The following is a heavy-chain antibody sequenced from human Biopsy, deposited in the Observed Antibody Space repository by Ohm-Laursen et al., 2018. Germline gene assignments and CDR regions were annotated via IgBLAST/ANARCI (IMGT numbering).Heavy chain of an antibody. CDR3: ARDRMVTIITLVRADTFDI. CDR2: VNPNSGAT. D-gene: IGHD3-10*01. V-gene: IGHV1-2*02. J-gene: IGHJ3*02. Sequence: GASVKVSCKASGYTFTDYYLHWVRQAPGQGLEWMGWVNPNSGATNYAQKFQGRVTMTSDTSISTAYIELRRLISDDTAVYFCARDRMVTIITLVRADTFDIWGQGTLVSVSS. CDR1: GYTFTDYY.